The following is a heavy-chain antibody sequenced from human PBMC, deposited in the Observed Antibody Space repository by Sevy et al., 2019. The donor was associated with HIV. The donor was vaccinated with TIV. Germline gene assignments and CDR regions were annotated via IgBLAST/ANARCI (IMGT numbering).Heavy chain of an antibody. V-gene: IGHV4-34*01. Sequence: SETLSLTCAVYGGSFSGYYWSCIRQPPGKGLEWIGKINHSGSTNYNPSLKSRVTISVDTSKNQFSLKLSSVTAADTALYYCARGLVSSGSHTPYGMDVWGQGTQVAVSS. CDR1: GGSFSGYY. D-gene: IGHD3-10*01. CDR3: ARGLVSSGSHTPYGMDV. J-gene: IGHJ6*02. CDR2: INHSGST.